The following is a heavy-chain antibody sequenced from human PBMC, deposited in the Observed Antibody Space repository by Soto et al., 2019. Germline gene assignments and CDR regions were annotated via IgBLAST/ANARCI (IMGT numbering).Heavy chain of an antibody. V-gene: IGHV3-30-3*01. Sequence: GGSLRLSCAASGFTFSSYAMHWVRQAPGKGLEWVAVISYDGSNKYYADSVKGRFTISRDNSKNTLYLQMNSLRAEDTAVYYCARDSRGYSYGLYFDYWGQGTLVTVSS. CDR3: ARDSRGYSYGLYFDY. D-gene: IGHD5-18*01. J-gene: IGHJ4*02. CDR1: GFTFSSYA. CDR2: ISYDGSNK.